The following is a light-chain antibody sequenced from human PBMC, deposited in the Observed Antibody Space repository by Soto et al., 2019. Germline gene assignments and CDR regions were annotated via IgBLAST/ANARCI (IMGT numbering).Light chain of an antibody. CDR2: DVS. CDR1: SSDVGGYNS. V-gene: IGLV2-14*03. Sequence: QSALTQPASVSGSPGQSITISCTGTSSDVGGYNSVSWYQQHPGKAPKLMIYDVSNRPSGVSNRFSGSKSVNTASLTISGLWAEDEADYYCSSYTSSSTVVFGGGTKLTVL. J-gene: IGLJ2*01. CDR3: SSYTSSSTVV.